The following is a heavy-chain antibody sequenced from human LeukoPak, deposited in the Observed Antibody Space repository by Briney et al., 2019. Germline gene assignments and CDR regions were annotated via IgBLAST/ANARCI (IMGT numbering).Heavy chain of an antibody. D-gene: IGHD3-16*01. Sequence: GGSLRLSCAASGFNFSSYGMHWVRQAPGKGLEWVAFIRYDGSNKYYADSVKGRVTISRDNSKNTLYLQMNSLRAEDTAVYYCAKDLARWGVFDYWGQGTLVTVSS. CDR3: AKDLARWGVFDY. CDR2: IRYDGSNK. V-gene: IGHV3-30*02. CDR1: GFNFSSYG. J-gene: IGHJ4*02.